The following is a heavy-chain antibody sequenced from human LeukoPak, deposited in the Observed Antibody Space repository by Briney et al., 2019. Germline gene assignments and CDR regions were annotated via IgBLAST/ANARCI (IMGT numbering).Heavy chain of an antibody. CDR2: IIPIFGTA. CDR1: GGTFSSYA. J-gene: IGHJ4*02. Sequence: ASVKVSCKASGGTFSSYAISWVRQAPGQGLEWMGGIIPIFGTANYAQKFQGRVTITADKSTSTAYMELSSLRSEDTAVYYCARVKSSVTREYYFDYWGQGTLVTVSS. V-gene: IGHV1-69*06. CDR3: ARVKSSVTREYYFDY. D-gene: IGHD4-17*01.